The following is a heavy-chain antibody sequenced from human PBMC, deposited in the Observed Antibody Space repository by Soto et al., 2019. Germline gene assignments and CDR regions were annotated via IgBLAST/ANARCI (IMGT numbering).Heavy chain of an antibody. CDR3: AREGGFGEPNSYYFDY. V-gene: IGHV4-59*01. D-gene: IGHD3-10*01. CDR2: IYYSGST. Sequence: SETLSLTCTVSGGSICSYYWSWIRQPPGKGLEWIGYIYYSGSTNYNPSLKSRVTISLDTSKNQFSLKLSSVTAADTAVYYCAREGGFGEPNSYYFDYWGQGTLVTVSS. J-gene: IGHJ4*02. CDR1: GGSICSYY.